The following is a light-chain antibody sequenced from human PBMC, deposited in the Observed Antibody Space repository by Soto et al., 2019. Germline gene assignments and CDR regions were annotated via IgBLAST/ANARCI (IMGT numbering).Light chain of an antibody. CDR1: QSVSSSY. V-gene: IGKV3-20*01. CDR3: QQYGSSSWT. J-gene: IGKJ1*01. Sequence: PGERATLACRASQSVSSSYLAWYQQKPGQPPRLVMYATSSRATGIPARFSGSESGIDFTLTISILEPEDFAVYYCQQYGSSSWTFGQGTKVDIK. CDR2: ATS.